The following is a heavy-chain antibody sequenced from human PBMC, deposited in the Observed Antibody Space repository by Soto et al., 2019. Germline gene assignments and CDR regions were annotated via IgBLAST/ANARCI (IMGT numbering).Heavy chain of an antibody. CDR2: IYGGGVT. V-gene: IGHV3-53*01. J-gene: IGHJ6*02. Sequence: EVQLVESGGGLIQSGGSLRLSCAASGITVSRNYMSWVRQAPGKGLEWVSVIYGGGVTQYAEFVQGRFIISRDNSKNTFYLQMNSRRAEDTAVYYCARGGEEILDVYGMDVWGQGTTVTVSS. D-gene: IGHD3-10*01. CDR3: ARGGEEILDVYGMDV. CDR1: GITVSRNY.